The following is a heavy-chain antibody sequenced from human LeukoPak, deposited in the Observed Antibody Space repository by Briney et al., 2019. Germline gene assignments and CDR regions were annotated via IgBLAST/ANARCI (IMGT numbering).Heavy chain of an antibody. CDR1: GGSISXYX. CDR3: ARQEGQGGATAFDY. CDR2: IYYSGST. D-gene: IGHD1-26*01. Sequence: TVSGGSISXYXXXXIXQPPGXXXXXIGYIYYSGSTNYNPSFKSRVTISVDTSKNQLSLRLSSVTVADTAVYYCARQEGQGGATAFDYWGQGILVTVSS. J-gene: IGHJ4*02. V-gene: IGHV4-59*08.